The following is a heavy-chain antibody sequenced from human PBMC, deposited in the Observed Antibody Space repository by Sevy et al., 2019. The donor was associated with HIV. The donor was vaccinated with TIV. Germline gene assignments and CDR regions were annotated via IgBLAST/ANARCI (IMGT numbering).Heavy chain of an antibody. CDR3: VRAIANDGSF. CDR2: INQDGGVT. D-gene: IGHD6-13*01. Sequence: ETLSLTCSVSGGSISSYFWTWVRQAPGKGLEWVANINQDGGVTYYVDSVRGRFTISRDNGRNLVFLQMNSLRVDDTALYFCVRAIANDGSFWGQGTLVTVSS. CDR1: GGSISSYF. V-gene: IGHV3-7*01. J-gene: IGHJ4*02.